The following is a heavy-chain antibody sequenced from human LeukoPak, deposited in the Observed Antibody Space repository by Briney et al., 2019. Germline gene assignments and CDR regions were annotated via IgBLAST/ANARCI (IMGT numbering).Heavy chain of an antibody. CDR3: ARGQYYDSWFGY. Sequence: GGSLRLSCAASGFTFSSYEMNWVRQAPGKGLEWVSYIGSSGSTIYYADSVKGRFTISRDNAKNSLYLQMNSLRAEDTAVYYCARGQYYDSWFGYWGQGTLVTVSS. CDR2: IGSSGSTI. V-gene: IGHV3-48*03. D-gene: IGHD3-22*01. CDR1: GFTFSSYE. J-gene: IGHJ4*02.